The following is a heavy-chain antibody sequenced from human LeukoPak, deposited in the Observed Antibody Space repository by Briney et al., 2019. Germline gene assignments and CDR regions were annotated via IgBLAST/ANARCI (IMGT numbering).Heavy chain of an antibody. J-gene: IGHJ4*01. Sequence: PGGSLRLSCAASGFAISTYAMAWVRQAPGKGLEWISSLSSGRSPSYSDSLEGRLTMSSGNARNTLYLQMDNLRGEDTAMYYCARQLGYCAAGTCYFDSWGHGTQVTVSS. CDR2: LSSGRSP. V-gene: IGHV3-21*04. CDR1: GFAISTYA. CDR3: ARQLGYCAAGTCYFDS. D-gene: IGHD2-8*02.